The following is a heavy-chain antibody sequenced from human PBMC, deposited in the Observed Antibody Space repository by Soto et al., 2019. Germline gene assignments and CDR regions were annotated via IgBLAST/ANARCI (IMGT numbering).Heavy chain of an antibody. CDR3: ARELHGGSYGMDV. CDR2: ITTAGDT. Sequence: EVQLVESGGGLVQPGGSLRLSCAASGFTFPNDDMHWFRQVTGKGLEWVSGITTAGDTYYPGSVKGRFTISREKAKNSLYLQMNSLSAGDTAVYYCARELHGGSYGMDVWGQGTTVTVSS. CDR1: GFTFPNDD. V-gene: IGHV3-13*01. J-gene: IGHJ6*02.